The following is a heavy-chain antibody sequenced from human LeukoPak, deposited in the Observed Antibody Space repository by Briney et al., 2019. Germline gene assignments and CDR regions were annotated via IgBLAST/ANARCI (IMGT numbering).Heavy chain of an antibody. J-gene: IGHJ4*02. Sequence: GGSLRLSCAASGFTFSSYGMHWVRQAPGKGLEWVAVIWYDGSNKYYADSVKGRFTISRDNSKNTLYLQMNSLRAEDTAVYYCARTHSTGWYYFDYWGQGTLVTVSS. CDR1: GFTFSSYG. D-gene: IGHD6-19*01. CDR3: ARTHSTGWYYFDY. CDR2: IWYDGSNK. V-gene: IGHV3-33*01.